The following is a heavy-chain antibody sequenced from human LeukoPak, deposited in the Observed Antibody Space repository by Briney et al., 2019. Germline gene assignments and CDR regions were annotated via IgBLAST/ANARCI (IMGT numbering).Heavy chain of an antibody. D-gene: IGHD6-13*01. CDR1: GFTFSSYG. CDR3: ARSPPGQKSIAAAGNGMDV. J-gene: IGHJ6*02. CDR2: IWYDGSNK. V-gene: IGHV3-33*01. Sequence: GGSLRLSCAASGFTFSSYGMHWVRQAPGKGLEWVAVIWYDGSNKYYADSVKGRFTISRDNSKNTLYLQMNSLRAEDTAVYYCARSPPGQKSIAAAGNGMDVWGQGTTVTVSS.